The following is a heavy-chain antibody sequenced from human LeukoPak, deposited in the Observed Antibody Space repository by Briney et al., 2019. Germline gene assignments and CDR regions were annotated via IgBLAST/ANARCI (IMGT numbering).Heavy chain of an antibody. CDR2: INPNSGGT. Sequence: ASVKVSCKASGYTFTGYYMHWVRQAPGQGLEWMGWINPNSGGTNYAQKFQGRVTMTRDTSISTAYMELSRLRSDDTAVYYCARVPNFATYYDFWSGVVHYDYWGQGTLVTVSS. CDR1: GYTFTGYY. J-gene: IGHJ4*02. V-gene: IGHV1-2*02. CDR3: ARVPNFATYYDFWSGVVHYDY. D-gene: IGHD3-3*01.